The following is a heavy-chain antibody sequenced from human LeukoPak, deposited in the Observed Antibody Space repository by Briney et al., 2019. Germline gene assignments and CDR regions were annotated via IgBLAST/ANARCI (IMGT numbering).Heavy chain of an antibody. V-gene: IGHV1-2*02. J-gene: IGHJ4*02. CDR2: INPNSGGT. CDR1: GYTFTGYY. Sequence: ASVKVSCKASGYTFTGYYMHWVRQAPGQGLEWMRWINPNSGGTNYAQKFQGRVTMTRGTSISTAYMELSRLRSDDTAVYYCARDSSSDGIVGATKIDYWGQGTLVTVSS. CDR3: ARDSSSDGIVGATKIDY. D-gene: IGHD1-26*01.